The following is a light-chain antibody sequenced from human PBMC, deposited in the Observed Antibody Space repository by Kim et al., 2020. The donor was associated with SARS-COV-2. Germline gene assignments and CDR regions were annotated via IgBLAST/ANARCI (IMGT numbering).Light chain of an antibody. CDR1: QSVLYSSNNMNY. Sequence: DIVMTQSPDSLAVSLGERATINCKSSQSVLYSSNNMNYLAWYQQKPGQPPKLLIYWASTRESGVPDRFSGSGSGTDFTLTISSLQAEDVAIYYCQQHYGTPFTFGPGTKVDIK. J-gene: IGKJ3*01. CDR2: WAS. V-gene: IGKV4-1*01. CDR3: QQHYGTPFT.